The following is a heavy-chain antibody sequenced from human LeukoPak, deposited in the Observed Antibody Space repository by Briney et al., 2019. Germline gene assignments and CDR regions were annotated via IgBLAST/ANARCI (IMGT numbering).Heavy chain of an antibody. D-gene: IGHD3-3*01. Sequence: PGGSLRLSCAASGFTFSSYAMHWVRQAPGKGLEWVSGINGGGGSKYYADSVKGRLTISRDNSKNTLYLQMNSLRAEDTALYYCAKDLTWSGYYTGLDYWGQGTLVSVSS. CDR3: AKDLTWSGYYTGLDY. CDR2: INGGGGSK. J-gene: IGHJ4*02. V-gene: IGHV3-23*01. CDR1: GFTFSSYA.